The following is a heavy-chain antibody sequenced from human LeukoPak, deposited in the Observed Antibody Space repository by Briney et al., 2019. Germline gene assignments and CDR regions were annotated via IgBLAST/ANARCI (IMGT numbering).Heavy chain of an antibody. CDR3: ARTGSGSHFDF. J-gene: IGHJ4*02. Sequence: SETLSLTCTVSSGSINSYYWSWIRQPPGEGLEWIGYIYYSGSTNYNPSLKSRVTISVDTSKNQFSLKLTSVTAADTAVYYCARTGSGSHFDFWGQGTLVTVSS. D-gene: IGHD3-10*01. CDR2: IYYSGST. CDR1: SGSINSYY. V-gene: IGHV4-59*01.